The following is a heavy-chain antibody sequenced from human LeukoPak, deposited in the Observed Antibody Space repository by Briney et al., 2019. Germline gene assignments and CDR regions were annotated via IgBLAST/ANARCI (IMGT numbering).Heavy chain of an antibody. D-gene: IGHD3-3*01. V-gene: IGHV3-21*01. CDR3: ARGYYDFWSGYYPYYFDY. Sequence: GGSLRLSCAASGFTFSDYSMDWVRQAPGKGLEWVSSISSSSSYIYYADSVKGRFTISRDNAKNSLYLQMNSLRAEDTAVYYCARGYYDFWSGYYPYYFDYWGQGTLVTVSS. CDR2: ISSSSSYI. J-gene: IGHJ4*02. CDR1: GFTFSDYS.